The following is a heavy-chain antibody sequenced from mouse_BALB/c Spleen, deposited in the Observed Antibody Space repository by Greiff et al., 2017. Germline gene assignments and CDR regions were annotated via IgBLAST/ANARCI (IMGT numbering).Heavy chain of an antibody. Sequence: VQLQQSGPGLVAPSQSLSITCTVSGFSLTSYGVHWVRQPPGKGLEWLGVIWAGGSTNYNSALMSRLSISKDNSKSQVFLKMNSLQTDDTAMYYCASIYYDYDVRAMDYWGQGTSVTVSS. V-gene: IGHV2-9*02. J-gene: IGHJ4*01. CDR2: IWAGGST. CDR1: GFSLTSYG. CDR3: ASIYYDYDVRAMDY. D-gene: IGHD2-4*01.